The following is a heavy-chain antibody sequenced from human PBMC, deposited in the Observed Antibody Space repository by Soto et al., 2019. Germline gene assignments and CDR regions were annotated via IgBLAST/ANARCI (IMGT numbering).Heavy chain of an antibody. CDR2: IYHSGST. Sequence: QVQLQESGPGLVKPSGTLSLTCAVSGASISIGNWWSWVRQPPGKGREWMGEIYHSGSTNYNPSLKSRVTIAVDKSKNQFYLKLSSVTAADTAVYYCARARQQWLVLELYFDYWGQGTLVTVSS. D-gene: IGHD6-19*01. CDR1: GASISIGNW. CDR3: ARARQQWLVLELYFDY. J-gene: IGHJ4*02. V-gene: IGHV4-4*02.